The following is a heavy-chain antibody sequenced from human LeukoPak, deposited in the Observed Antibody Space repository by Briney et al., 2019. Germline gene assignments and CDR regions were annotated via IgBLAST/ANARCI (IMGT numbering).Heavy chain of an antibody. D-gene: IGHD3-16*01. CDR1: GFTFNTYT. CDR2: ISGSSGII. V-gene: IGHV3-48*01. J-gene: IGHJ4*02. CDR3: ARDVALGQSDY. Sequence: GGSRRLSCAASGFTFNTYTMNWVRQAPGKGLEWVSYISGSSGIIDYADSVRGRFTISRDNAKNSLYLQMNSLRAEDTAVYYCARDVALGQSDYWGQGTLVTVSS.